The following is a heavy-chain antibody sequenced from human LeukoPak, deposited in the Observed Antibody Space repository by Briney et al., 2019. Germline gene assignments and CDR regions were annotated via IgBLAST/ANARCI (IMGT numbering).Heavy chain of an antibody. V-gene: IGHV1-8*01. J-gene: IGHJ6*02. CDR2: MNPNSGNT. CDR1: GYTFTSYD. D-gene: IGHD2-2*02. CDR3: ARTYTLYYYYYGMDV. Sequence: ASVKVSCKASGYTFTSYDINWVRQATGQGLKWMGWMNPNSGNTGCAQKFQGRVTMTRNTSISTAYMELSSLRSEDTAVYYCARTYTLYYYYYGMDVWGQGTTVTVSS.